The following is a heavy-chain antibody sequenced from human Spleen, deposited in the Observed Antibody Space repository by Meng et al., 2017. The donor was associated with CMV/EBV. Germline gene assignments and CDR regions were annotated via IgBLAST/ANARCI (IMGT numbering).Heavy chain of an antibody. CDR1: GFTFSLYS. CDR2: ISTDSRYI. Sequence: GGSLRFSCAASGFTFSLYSMSWVRQSPGKGLEWVSSISTDSRYIKYADSMRGRFTVSRDNAKNSLYLQMDTLRAEDTAVYYCARDPMTGWGNQAFDIRGHGTMVTVSS. D-gene: IGHD7-27*01. J-gene: IGHJ3*02. CDR3: ARDPMTGWGNQAFDI. V-gene: IGHV3-21*04.